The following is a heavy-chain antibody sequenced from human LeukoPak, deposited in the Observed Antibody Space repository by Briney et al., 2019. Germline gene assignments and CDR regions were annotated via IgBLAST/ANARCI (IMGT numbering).Heavy chain of an antibody. J-gene: IGHJ5*02. CDR3: ARVYRPPSQNEWTNWFDP. V-gene: IGHV1-18*01. D-gene: IGHD3-3*01. CDR1: GYTLTSFG. Sequence: GSVKVSCKASGYTLTSFGIAWVRQAPGQGREWMGWITSYSTNTDYEQKFQGRVIMNTDTSTSTAYMELRSLRSEDTAVYYCARVYRPPSQNEWTNWFDPWGQGTLVTVSS. CDR2: ITSYSTNT.